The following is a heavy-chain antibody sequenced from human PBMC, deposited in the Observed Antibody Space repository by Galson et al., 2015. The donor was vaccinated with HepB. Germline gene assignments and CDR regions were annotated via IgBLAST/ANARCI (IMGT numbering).Heavy chain of an antibody. CDR2: IKSKTDGGTT. CDR1: GFTFSNAW. CDR3: TTDKVPPRYYGSGRDYGMDV. Sequence: SLRLSCAASGFTFSNAWMSWVRQAPGKGLEWVGRIKSKTDGGTTDYAAPVKGRFTISRDDSKNTLYLQMNSLKTEDTAVYYCTTDKVPPRYYGSGRDYGMDVWGQGTTVTVSS. J-gene: IGHJ6*02. V-gene: IGHV3-15*01. D-gene: IGHD3-10*01.